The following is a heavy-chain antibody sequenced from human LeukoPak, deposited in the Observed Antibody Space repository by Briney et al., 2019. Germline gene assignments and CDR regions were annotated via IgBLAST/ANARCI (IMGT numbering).Heavy chain of an antibody. V-gene: IGHV6-1*01. CDR1: GDIVTTNSAA. CDR2: TYYRSKWYN. J-gene: IGHJ4*02. Sequence: SQTLSLTCAISGDIVTTNSAAWNWITQSPSIALEWLGRTYYRSKWYNDYAVSVKSRITINPDTSKNQFSLQLNSVTPEDTAVYYCARDPNSSPEGYFDYWGQGTLVTVSS. D-gene: IGHD6-13*01. CDR3: ARDPNSSPEGYFDY.